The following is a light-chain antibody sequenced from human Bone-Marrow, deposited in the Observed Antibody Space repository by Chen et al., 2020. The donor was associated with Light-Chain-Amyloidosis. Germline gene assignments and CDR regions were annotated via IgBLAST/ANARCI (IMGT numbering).Light chain of an antibody. J-gene: IGKJ2*01. Sequence: VLPPSPATLSFSPGDRATLPCRASQCVRSSLAWYQQKPGPAPRLLIYGASSRATGIPDRFSGSGSGTDFTLTINRLEPEDFAVYYCQQYGSSLYTFGQGTKLEIK. CDR1: QCVRSS. CDR2: GAS. V-gene: IGKV3-20*01. CDR3: QQYGSSLYT.